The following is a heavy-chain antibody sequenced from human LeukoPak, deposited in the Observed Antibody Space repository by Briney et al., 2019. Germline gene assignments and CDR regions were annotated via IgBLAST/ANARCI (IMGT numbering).Heavy chain of an antibody. CDR3: VRDFRFLEDY. V-gene: IGHV3-33*01. CDR1: GFTFTPHA. J-gene: IGHJ4*02. CDR2: IWFDGSNR. D-gene: IGHD3-3*01. Sequence: PGGSLRLSCTASGFTFTPHAMHWVRQAPGRGLEWVAFIWFDGSNRYYADSVRGRFTISKDNSEDTLYLQLNSLRADDTALYYCVRDFRFLEDYWGQGTLVTVSS.